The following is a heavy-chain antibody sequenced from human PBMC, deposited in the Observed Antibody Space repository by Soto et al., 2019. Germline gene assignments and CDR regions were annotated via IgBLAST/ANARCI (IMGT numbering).Heavy chain of an antibody. V-gene: IGHV4-59*02. J-gene: IGHJ5*02. Sequence: SETLSLTCSVSFNSVSDFHWGWIRHSPGKGLEWIGYISYSGTSNYNPSLKSRLSMSVDTSKNQFSLKVTSVTAADTAVYYCARGGVWFDPWGQGTLVTVSS. CDR2: ISYSGTS. D-gene: IGHD3-16*01. CDR3: ARGGVWFDP. CDR1: FNSVSDFH.